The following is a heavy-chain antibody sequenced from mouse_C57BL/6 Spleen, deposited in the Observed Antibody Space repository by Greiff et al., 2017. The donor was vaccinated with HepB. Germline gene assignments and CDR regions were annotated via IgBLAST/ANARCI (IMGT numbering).Heavy chain of an antibody. CDR3: TTPLLLSYAMDY. CDR2: IRNKANNHAT. V-gene: IGHV6-6*01. J-gene: IGHJ4*01. CDR1: GFTFSDAW. D-gene: IGHD1-1*01. Sequence: EVKLVESGGGLVQPGGSMKLSCAASGFTFSDAWMDWVRQSPEKGLEWVAEIRNKANNHATYYAESVKGRFTISRDDSKSSVYLQMNSLRAEDTGIYYCTTPLLLSYAMDYWGQGTSVTVSS.